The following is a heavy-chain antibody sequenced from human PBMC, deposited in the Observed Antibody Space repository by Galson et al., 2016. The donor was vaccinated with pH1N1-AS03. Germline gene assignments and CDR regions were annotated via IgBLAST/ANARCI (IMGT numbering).Heavy chain of an antibody. J-gene: IGHJ3*02. CDR1: GDSVSSNIDA. V-gene: IGHV6-1*01. CDR2: TYWRSKWYN. D-gene: IGHD1-1*01. CDR3: ARGRYSAFDI. Sequence: CAISGDSVSSNIDAWNWTGQSPSGGLEWLGRTYWRSKWYNDYAVSVNSRITINPDTSKNQFSLQLNSVTPEDTAVYYCARGRYSAFDIWGQGTMVTVSS.